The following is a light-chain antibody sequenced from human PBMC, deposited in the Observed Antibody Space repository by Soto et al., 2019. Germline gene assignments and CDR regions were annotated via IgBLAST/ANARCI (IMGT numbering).Light chain of an antibody. CDR3: QHYNNWPYT. V-gene: IGKV3-15*01. Sequence: EIVMTQSPDTLSVSPGERATLSCRASQSVSSNLAWYPQKPGQAPRLLIYGASTRATGIPARFSGSGSGTEFTLTISSLQSEDFAVFHCQHYNNWPYTFGQGTKLEIK. CDR2: GAS. CDR1: QSVSSN. J-gene: IGKJ2*01.